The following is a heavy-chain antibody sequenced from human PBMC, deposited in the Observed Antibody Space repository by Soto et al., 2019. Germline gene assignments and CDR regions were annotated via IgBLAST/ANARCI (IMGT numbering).Heavy chain of an antibody. CDR3: ARDSRYVGDNYGLDH. D-gene: IGHD3-16*01. CDR1: GFTVSSTY. CDR2: IYSAGNT. Sequence: GGSLRHSCAASGFTVSSTYMTWVRQAPGKGLEWVSVIYSAGNTYYADSVKGRFTISRDNSRNTVYLQMNSLRAEDTAIYYCARDSRYVGDNYGLDHWGQGSLVTVSS. J-gene: IGHJ4*02. V-gene: IGHV3-53*01.